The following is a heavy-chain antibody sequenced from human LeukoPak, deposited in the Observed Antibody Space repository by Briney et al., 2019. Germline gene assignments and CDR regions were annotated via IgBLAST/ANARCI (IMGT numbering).Heavy chain of an antibody. D-gene: IGHD6-13*01. CDR3: ARVVAAAVDY. Sequence: GGSLRLSCAVSGFTFSSYSMNWVRQAPGKGLEWVSSISSSSSYIYYADSVKGRFTISRDNAKNSLYLQMNSLRAEDTAVYYCARVVAAAVDYWGQGTLVTVSS. J-gene: IGHJ4*02. CDR2: ISSSSSYI. CDR1: GFTFSSYS. V-gene: IGHV3-21*01.